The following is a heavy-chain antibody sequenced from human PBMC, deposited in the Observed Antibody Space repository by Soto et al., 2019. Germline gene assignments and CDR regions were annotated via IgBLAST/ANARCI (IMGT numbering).Heavy chain of an antibody. V-gene: IGHV4-59*01. CDR2: IYYSGST. CDR1: GGSISSYY. Sequence: TSETLSLTCTVSGGSISSYYWSWIRQPPGKGLEWIGYIYYSGSTNYNPSLKSRVTISVDTSKNQFSLKLSSVTAADTAVYYCARAAGLGAYCGGDCYSGWFDPWGQGTLVTVSS. CDR3: ARAAGLGAYCGGDCYSGWFDP. J-gene: IGHJ5*02. D-gene: IGHD2-21*02.